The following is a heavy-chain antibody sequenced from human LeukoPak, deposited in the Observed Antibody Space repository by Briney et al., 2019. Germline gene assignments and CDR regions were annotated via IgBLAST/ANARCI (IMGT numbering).Heavy chain of an antibody. CDR3: ARELFWYFDL. D-gene: IGHD2/OR15-2a*01. V-gene: IGHV3-9*01. CDR2: ISWNSQSI. J-gene: IGHJ2*01. Sequence: GGSLRLSCAASGFTFDDYAMHWVRQAPGKGLEWVGSISWNSQSIGYADSVKGRFTISRDNVKNSLYPQMNSLRAEDTAVYYCARELFWYFDLWGRGTLVTVSS. CDR1: GFTFDDYA.